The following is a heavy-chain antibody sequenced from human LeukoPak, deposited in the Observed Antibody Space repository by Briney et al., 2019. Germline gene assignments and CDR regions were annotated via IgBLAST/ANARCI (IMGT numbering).Heavy chain of an antibody. CDR3: ARRSGNSEVGGALEG. Sequence: GGSLRLSCAASGFAFDDYGMTWVRQCPGKGLEWVSGINWNGINTGYGNSVKGRFTISRDNPKNFLFLHMPRLRAEDTAFYYCARRSGNSEVGGALEGWGQGTLVTVSS. CDR1: GFAFDDYG. D-gene: IGHD4-23*01. J-gene: IGHJ4*02. CDR2: INWNGINT. V-gene: IGHV3-20*04.